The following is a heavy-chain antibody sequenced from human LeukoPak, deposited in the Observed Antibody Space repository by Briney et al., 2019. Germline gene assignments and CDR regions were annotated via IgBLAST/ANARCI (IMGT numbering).Heavy chain of an antibody. Sequence: ASVKVSCKASGYTFNSYDINWVRQAPGQGLEWMVWMNPHSGHVRYAPKLQGRGTMTRHASISTAYSELSSLRSEVTAVYYCAKRGRTGTTNYWGQGTLVSVSS. CDR2: MNPHSGHV. D-gene: IGHD1-1*01. J-gene: IGHJ4*02. CDR3: AKRGRTGTTNY. V-gene: IGHV1-8*01. CDR1: GYTFNSYD.